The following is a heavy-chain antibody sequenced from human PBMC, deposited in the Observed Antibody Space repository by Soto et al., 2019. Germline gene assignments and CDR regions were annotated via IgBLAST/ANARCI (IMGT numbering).Heavy chain of an antibody. V-gene: IGHV2-5*02. CDR3: AHRVRRTVFGLVTTTAIYFDF. J-gene: IGHJ4*02. CDR2: IYWDDDK. D-gene: IGHD3-3*01. Sequence: QITLNESGPTQVKPRQTLTLTCTFSGFSLTTSGVGVGWIRQSPGKAPEWLALIYWDDDKRYSPSLKSRLTITKDTSKNQVVQTMADWDPADTATYYCAHRVRRTVFGLVTTTAIYFDFWGQGTPVAVSS. CDR1: GFSLTTSGVG.